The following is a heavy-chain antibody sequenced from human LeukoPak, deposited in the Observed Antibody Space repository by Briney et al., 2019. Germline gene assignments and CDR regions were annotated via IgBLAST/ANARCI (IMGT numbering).Heavy chain of an antibody. D-gene: IGHD3-22*01. CDR3: ARDLGHYYDSSGNAQFDY. J-gene: IGHJ4*02. Sequence: PGGSLRLSCEASGFSLSSYEMNWVRQAPGKGLEWVSHISSRGSTIYYADSVKGRFTISRDNAKNSLYLQMNSLRDEDTAVYYCARDLGHYYDSSGNAQFDYWGQGTLVTVSS. V-gene: IGHV3-48*03. CDR2: ISSRGSTI. CDR1: GFSLSSYE.